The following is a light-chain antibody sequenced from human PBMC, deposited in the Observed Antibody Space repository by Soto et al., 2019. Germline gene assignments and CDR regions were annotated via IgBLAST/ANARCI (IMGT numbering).Light chain of an antibody. CDR1: QTVNSD. CDR2: GAS. V-gene: IGKV3D-15*01. CDR3: QQYNDWPLT. Sequence: EIVLTQSPATLSLSPGERATLSCRASQTVNSDYLAWFQQRPGQTPRLLIYGASTRPTGIPARFKCSGSGTEFTLTISSLQSEDSAVYYCQQYNDWPLTFGGGTKVDIK. J-gene: IGKJ4*01.